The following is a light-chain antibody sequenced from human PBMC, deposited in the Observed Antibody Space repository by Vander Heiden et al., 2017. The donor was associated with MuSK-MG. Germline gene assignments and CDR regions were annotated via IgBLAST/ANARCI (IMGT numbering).Light chain of an antibody. CDR3: QSYDNSLSGFWV. CDR2: GNT. J-gene: IGLJ3*02. Sequence: QSVLTQPPSVSGAPGQTVTISCTGSTSNIGAGYDAHWYQQVPGTAPKRLIYGNTNRPSGVPDRFSGSKSGTSASLAVTGLQAEDEADYYCQSYDNSLSGFWVFGGGTKLTVL. V-gene: IGLV1-40*01. CDR1: TSNIGAGYD.